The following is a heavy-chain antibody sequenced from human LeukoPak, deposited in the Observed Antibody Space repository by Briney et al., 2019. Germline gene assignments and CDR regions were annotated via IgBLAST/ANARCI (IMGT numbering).Heavy chain of an antibody. CDR3: ASLARGIAAYYYYYMDV. V-gene: IGHV4-34*01. D-gene: IGHD6-13*01. CDR2: INHSGNT. J-gene: IGHJ6*03. Sequence: PSETLSLTCAVSGGSFSDYSWSWIRQPPGKGLEWIGDINHSGNTNYNPSLKSRITISVDTSKNQFSLKLSSVTAADTAVYYCASLARGIAAYYYYYMDVWGKGTTVTISS. CDR1: GGSFSDYS.